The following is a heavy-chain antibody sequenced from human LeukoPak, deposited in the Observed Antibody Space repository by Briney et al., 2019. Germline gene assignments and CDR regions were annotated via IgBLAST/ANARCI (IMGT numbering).Heavy chain of an antibody. Sequence: GSLRLSCAASGFTFSSYAMSWVRQPPGKGLEWIGEINHSGSTNYNPSLKSRVTISVDTSKNQFSLKLSSVTAADTAVYYCARRGSSGLLGYWGQGTLVTVSS. J-gene: IGHJ4*02. CDR2: INHSGST. V-gene: IGHV4-34*01. CDR3: ARRGSSGLLGY. D-gene: IGHD3-22*01. CDR1: GFTFSSYA.